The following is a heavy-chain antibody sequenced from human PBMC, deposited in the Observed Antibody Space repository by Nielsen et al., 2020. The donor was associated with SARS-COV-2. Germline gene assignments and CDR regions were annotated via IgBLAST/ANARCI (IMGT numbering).Heavy chain of an antibody. J-gene: IGHJ6*02. Sequence: ASVKVSCKASGYTFTSYGISWVRQAPGQGLEWMGWISAYNGNTNYAQKLQGRVTMTTDTSTSTAYMELRSLSSDDTAVYYCARLDYDFWSGLFPGGMDVWGQGTTVTVSS. CDR2: ISAYNGNT. D-gene: IGHD3-3*01. CDR1: GYTFTSYG. V-gene: IGHV1-18*01. CDR3: ARLDYDFWSGLFPGGMDV.